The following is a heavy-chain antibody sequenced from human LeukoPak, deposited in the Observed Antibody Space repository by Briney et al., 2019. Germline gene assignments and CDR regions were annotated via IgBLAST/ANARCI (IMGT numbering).Heavy chain of an antibody. CDR2: IIPIFGTA. V-gene: IGHV1-69*13. CDR3: VRGEPRIVVVPAAILYYGMDV. CDR1: GGTFISYA. J-gene: IGHJ6*02. Sequence: ASVKVSCKASGGTFISYAISWVRQAPGQGLEWMGGIIPIFGTANYAQKFQGRVTITADESTSTAYMELSSLRSEDTAVYYCVRGEPRIVVVPAAILYYGMDVWGQGTTVTVSS. D-gene: IGHD2-2*01.